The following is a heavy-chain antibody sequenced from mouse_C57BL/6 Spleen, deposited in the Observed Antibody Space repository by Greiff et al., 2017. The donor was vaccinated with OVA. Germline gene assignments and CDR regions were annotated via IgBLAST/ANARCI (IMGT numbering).Heavy chain of an antibody. J-gene: IGHJ2*01. V-gene: IGHV1-82*01. CDR1: GYAFSSSW. CDR3: ARGTVVEGY. Sequence: VQVVESGPELVKPGASVKISCKASGYAFSSSWMNWVKQRPGKGLEWIGRIYPGDGDTNYNGKFKGKATLTADKSSSTAYMQLSSLTSEDSAVYFCARGTVVEGYWGQGTTLTVSS. D-gene: IGHD1-1*01. CDR2: IYPGDGDT.